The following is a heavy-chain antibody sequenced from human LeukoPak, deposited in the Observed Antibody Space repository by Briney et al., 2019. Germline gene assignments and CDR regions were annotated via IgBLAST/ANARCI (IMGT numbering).Heavy chain of an antibody. Sequence: ASVKVSRKASGYTFTSYGISWVRQAPGQGLEWMGWISAYNGNTNNAQKLKGRVTMTTDTSTSTAYMELRSLRSDDTAVYYCALGYCSGGSCYTTDFDYWGQGTLVTVSS. CDR2: ISAYNGNT. J-gene: IGHJ4*02. V-gene: IGHV1-18*01. D-gene: IGHD2-15*01. CDR3: ALGYCSGGSCYTTDFDY. CDR1: GYTFTSYG.